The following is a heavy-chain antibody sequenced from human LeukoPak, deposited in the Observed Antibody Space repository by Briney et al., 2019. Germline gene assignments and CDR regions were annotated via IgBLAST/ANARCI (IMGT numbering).Heavy chain of an antibody. Sequence: ASVKVSCKASGGTFSSYAISWVRQAPGQGLEWMGWISAYNGNTNYAQKLQGRVTMTTDTSTSTAYMELRSLRSDDTAVYYCAREFVVVPAAITPFGYWGQGTLVTVSS. V-gene: IGHV1-18*01. CDR3: AREFVVVPAAITPFGY. CDR2: ISAYNGNT. J-gene: IGHJ4*02. CDR1: GGTFSSYA. D-gene: IGHD2-2*02.